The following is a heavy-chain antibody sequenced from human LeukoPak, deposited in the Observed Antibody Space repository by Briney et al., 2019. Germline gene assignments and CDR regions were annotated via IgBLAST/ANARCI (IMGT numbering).Heavy chain of an antibody. Sequence: SETLSLTCTVSGYSISSGYFWGWIRQPPGKGLEWIGEINHSGSTNYNPSLKSRVTISVDTSKNQFSLKLSSVTAADTAVYYCASLLRLWGQGTMVTVSS. J-gene: IGHJ3*01. CDR2: INHSGST. V-gene: IGHV4-38-2*02. D-gene: IGHD3-3*01. CDR3: ASLLRL. CDR1: GYSISSGYF.